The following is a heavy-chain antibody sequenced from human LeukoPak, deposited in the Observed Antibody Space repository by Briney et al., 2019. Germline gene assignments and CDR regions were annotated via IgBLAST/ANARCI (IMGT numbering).Heavy chain of an antibody. CDR3: ARGTYVYSSSSFYYYYYMDV. J-gene: IGHJ6*03. Sequence: SETLSLTCTASGGSISSYYWSWIRQSPGKELEWIGYIYYSGSTNYNPSLKSRVTISVDTSKNQFSLKLSSVTAADTAVYYCARGTYVYSSSSFYYYYYMDVWGKGTTVTISS. V-gene: IGHV4-59*01. CDR2: IYYSGST. D-gene: IGHD6-13*01. CDR1: GGSISSYY.